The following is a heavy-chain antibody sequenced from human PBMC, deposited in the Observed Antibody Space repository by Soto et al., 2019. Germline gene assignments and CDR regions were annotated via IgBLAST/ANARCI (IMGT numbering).Heavy chain of an antibody. CDR3: AKENWNTYYYYYYMDV. J-gene: IGHJ6*03. D-gene: IGHD1-1*01. CDR1: GFTFSSFG. Sequence: PGGSLRLSCAASGFTFSSFGMSWVRQAPGKGLEWVSGISGSGDNTYYADSVKGRFTISRDNSKNTLYLQMNSLRAEDTAVYYCAKENWNTYYYYYYMDVWGKGTTVTVSS. CDR2: ISGSGDNT. V-gene: IGHV3-23*01.